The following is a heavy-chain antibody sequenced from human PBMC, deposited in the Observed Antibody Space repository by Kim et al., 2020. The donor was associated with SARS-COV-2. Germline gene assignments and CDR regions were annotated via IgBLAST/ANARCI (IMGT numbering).Heavy chain of an antibody. Sequence: YSPSFQGHVTISADKSISTAYLQWSSLKASDTAMYYCARHRHSSGWGFDYWGQGTLVTVSS. D-gene: IGHD6-19*01. V-gene: IGHV5-10-1*01. J-gene: IGHJ4*02. CDR3: ARHRHSSGWGFDY.